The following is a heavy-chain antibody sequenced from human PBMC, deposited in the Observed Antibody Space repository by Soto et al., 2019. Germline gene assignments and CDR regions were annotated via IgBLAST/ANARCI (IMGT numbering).Heavy chain of an antibody. CDR1: GGTFSSYT. J-gene: IGHJ3*02. CDR2: IIPILGIA. D-gene: IGHD3-9*01. Sequence: SVKVSCKASGGTFSSYTISWVRQAPGQGLEWMGRIIPILGIANYAQKFQGRVTITADKSTSTAYMELSSLRSEDTAVYYCARDRFERYLDDPSLGAIWGQGTMVTVSS. CDR3: ARDRFERYLDDPSLGAI. V-gene: IGHV1-69*04.